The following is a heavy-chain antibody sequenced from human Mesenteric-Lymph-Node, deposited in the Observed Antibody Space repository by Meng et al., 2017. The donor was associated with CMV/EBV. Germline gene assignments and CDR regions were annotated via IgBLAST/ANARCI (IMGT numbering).Heavy chain of an antibody. D-gene: IGHD2-8*01. Sequence: TETLSLTCTVSGGSISSYYWSWIRQPPGRGLEWIGYIYYSGSTNYKTSLKSRVTMSIDTSKKLFSLKLSSVTAADTAVYYCARARYCTNGVCYRQYYYGMDVWGQGTTVTVSS. J-gene: IGHJ6*02. V-gene: IGHV4-59*12. CDR2: IYYSGST. CDR3: ARARYCTNGVCYRQYYYGMDV. CDR1: GGSISSYY.